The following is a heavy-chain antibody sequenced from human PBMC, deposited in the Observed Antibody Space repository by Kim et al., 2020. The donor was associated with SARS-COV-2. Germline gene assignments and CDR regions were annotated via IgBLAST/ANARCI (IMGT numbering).Heavy chain of an antibody. Sequence: ASVKVSCEASGYTFTTYAIHWVRQAPGQRLEWMGWINAGNGNIKYSQNFQGRVTITGDTSASTAYMELTSLRSEDTAVYYCARCGGVAATGTHSFDYWGQGTLVTVSS. CDR3: ARCGGVAATGTHSFDY. CDR1: GYTFTTYA. J-gene: IGHJ4*02. CDR2: INAGNGNI. D-gene: IGHD6-13*01. V-gene: IGHV1-3*01.